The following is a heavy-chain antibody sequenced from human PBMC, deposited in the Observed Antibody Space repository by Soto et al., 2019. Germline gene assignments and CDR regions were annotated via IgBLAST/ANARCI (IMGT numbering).Heavy chain of an antibody. Sequence: QITLKESGPTLVKPTQTLTLTCTFSGFSLSTSGVGVGWIRQPQGKVLEWLALIYWDDVKRYSPSLKSRLTITKDTSKNQVVLTMTNMDHVDTATYYCAHAGDGYNLADYWGQGTLVTVSS. V-gene: IGHV2-5*02. CDR3: AHAGDGYNLADY. D-gene: IGHD1-1*01. CDR2: IYWDDVK. J-gene: IGHJ4*02. CDR1: GFSLSTSGVG.